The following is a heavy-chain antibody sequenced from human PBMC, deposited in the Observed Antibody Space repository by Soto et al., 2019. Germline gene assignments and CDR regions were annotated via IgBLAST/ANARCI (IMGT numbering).Heavy chain of an antibody. CDR2: IIPIFGIK. J-gene: IGHJ4*02. CDR3: AKEAGDH. V-gene: IGHV1-69*01. Sequence: QMQLVQSGAEVKERGSSVKISCKTSGGTFNTYALTWVRQAPGQGLEWIGGIIPIFGIKNVAQRFHGRVTINADESLTTAYMEMTSLRSDDTAVYYCAKEAGDHWGQGTLVTVSS. D-gene: IGHD3-10*01. CDR1: GGTFNTYA.